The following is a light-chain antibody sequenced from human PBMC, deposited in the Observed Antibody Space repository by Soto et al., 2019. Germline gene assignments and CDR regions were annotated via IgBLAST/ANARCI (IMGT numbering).Light chain of an antibody. J-gene: IGLJ2*01. CDR3: AAWDDSLSVVL. Sequence: QSVLTQPPSVSGAPRQRVSISCSGATSNIGNNAVNWYQQLPGKAPKLLIYFDDLMPSGVSDRFSGSKSGTSASLAISGLQSEDEADYYCAAWDDSLSVVLFGGGTKLTVL. CDR2: FDD. V-gene: IGLV1-36*01. CDR1: TSNIGNNA.